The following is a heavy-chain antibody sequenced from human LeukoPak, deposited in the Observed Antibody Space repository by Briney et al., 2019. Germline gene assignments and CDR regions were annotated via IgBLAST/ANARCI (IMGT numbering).Heavy chain of an antibody. Sequence: SETLSLTCTVSGGSISSYYWSWIRQPPGKGLEWIGYIYYSGSTNYNPSLRSRVAISVDTPKNQFSLKLSSVTAADTALYYCARHRGAVGGVFDPWCQGTLVTVSS. CDR3: ARHRGAVGGVFDP. CDR1: GGSISSYY. J-gene: IGHJ5*02. V-gene: IGHV4-59*08. D-gene: IGHD3-10*01. CDR2: IYYSGST.